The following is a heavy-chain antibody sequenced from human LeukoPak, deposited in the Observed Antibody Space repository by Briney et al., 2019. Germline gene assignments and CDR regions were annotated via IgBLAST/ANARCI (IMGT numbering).Heavy chain of an antibody. V-gene: IGHV1-8*03. J-gene: IGHJ6*03. Sequence: GASVKVSCKASGYTFTSYDINWVRQATGQGLEWMGWMNPNSGNTGYAQKFQGRVTITRNTSISTAYMELSSLRSEDTAVYYCARRGSIVVVVAATQYYYYYMDVWGKGTTVTISS. CDR2: MNPNSGNT. CDR1: GYTFTSYD. D-gene: IGHD2-15*01. CDR3: ARRGSIVVVVAATQYYYYYMDV.